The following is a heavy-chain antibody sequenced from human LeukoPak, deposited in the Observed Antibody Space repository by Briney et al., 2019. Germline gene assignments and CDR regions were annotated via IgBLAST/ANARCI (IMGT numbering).Heavy chain of an antibody. Sequence: GGSLRLSCAASGFTFSSYGMHWVRQAPGKGLEWVSYISSSGSTIYYADSVKGRFTISRDNAKNSLYLQMNSLRAEDTAVYYCARGDLIVQAFDIWGQGTMVTVSS. D-gene: IGHD3-22*01. V-gene: IGHV3-48*04. CDR1: GFTFSSYG. CDR3: ARGDLIVQAFDI. J-gene: IGHJ3*02. CDR2: ISSSGSTI.